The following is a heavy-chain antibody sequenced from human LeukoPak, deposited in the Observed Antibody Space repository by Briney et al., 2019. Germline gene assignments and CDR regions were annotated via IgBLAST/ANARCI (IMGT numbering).Heavy chain of an antibody. CDR2: IYYGGST. D-gene: IGHD5-24*01. CDR3: ASHLATDDYNYYYYYYMDV. CDR1: GGSISSYY. Sequence: SETLSLTCTVSGGSISSYYWSWIRQPPGKGLEWIGYIYYGGSTNYNPSLKSRVTISVDTSKNQFSLKLSSVTAADTAVYYCASHLATDDYNYYYYYYMDVWGKGTTVTVSS. V-gene: IGHV4-59*01. J-gene: IGHJ6*03.